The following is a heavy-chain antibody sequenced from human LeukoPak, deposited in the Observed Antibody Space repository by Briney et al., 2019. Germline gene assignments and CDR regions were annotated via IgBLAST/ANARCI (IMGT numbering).Heavy chain of an antibody. Sequence: KAGGSLRLSCAASGFTFSSYGIHWVRLAPGKGLEWVAFIRYDGNNAYYADSVKGRFTISRDNSKNTLYMQMNSLRAEDTALYYCAKVGNYHFDYWGQGTLVTVSS. CDR2: IRYDGNNA. J-gene: IGHJ4*02. CDR3: AKVGNYHFDY. D-gene: IGHD1-7*01. CDR1: GFTFSSYG. V-gene: IGHV3-30*02.